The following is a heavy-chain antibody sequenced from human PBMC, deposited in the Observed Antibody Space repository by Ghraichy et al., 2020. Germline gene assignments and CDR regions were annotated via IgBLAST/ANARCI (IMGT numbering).Heavy chain of an antibody. D-gene: IGHD6-19*01. CDR3: TTVGRSGWFERDY. J-gene: IGHJ4*02. CDR1: GFTFSNAW. V-gene: IGHV3-15*01. Sequence: GGSLRLSCAASGFTFSNAWMTWVRQAPGKGLEWLGRIKSKYDGGTTDYAATVKGRISISRDDSKNTVYLQMSSLKTEDTAEYYCTTVGRSGWFERDYWGQGTLVTVSS. CDR2: IKSKYDGGTT.